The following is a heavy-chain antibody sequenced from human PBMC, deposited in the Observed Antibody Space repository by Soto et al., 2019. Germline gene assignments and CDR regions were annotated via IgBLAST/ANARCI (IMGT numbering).Heavy chain of an antibody. CDR2: ISYDGSNK. D-gene: IGHD3-3*02. CDR1: GFTFSSYG. CDR3: AKEIAIFGVASHAFDI. Sequence: QVQLVESGGGVVQPGRSLRLSCAASGFTFSSYGMHWVRQAPGTGLEWVAVISYDGSNKYYADSVKGRLTISRDNSKNTLCLQMNSVRAEDTAVYYCAKEIAIFGVASHAFDIWGQGTMVTVSS. J-gene: IGHJ3*02. V-gene: IGHV3-30*18.